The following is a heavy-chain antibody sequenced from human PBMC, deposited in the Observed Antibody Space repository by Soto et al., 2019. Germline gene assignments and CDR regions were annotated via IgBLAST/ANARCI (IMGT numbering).Heavy chain of an antibody. CDR2: ISYDGSNK. CDR3: GKARAVVMGYYYGMDV. J-gene: IGHJ6*02. Sequence: QVQLVEAGGGVVQPERSLRLSCAASGFTFSSYGMHWVRQAPGKGLEWVAVISYDGSNKYYADSVKGRFTISRDNSKNRLYLQMISLRAEDTAVYYCGKARAVVMGYYYGMDVWGQGTTVTVSS. D-gene: IGHD2-15*01. V-gene: IGHV3-30*18. CDR1: GFTFSSYG.